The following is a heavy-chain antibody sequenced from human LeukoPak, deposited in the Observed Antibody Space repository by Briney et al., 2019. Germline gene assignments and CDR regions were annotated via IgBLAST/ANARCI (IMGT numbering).Heavy chain of an antibody. CDR3: ARDLGLKFHFDY. J-gene: IGHJ4*02. CDR2: INHSGST. CDR1: GGCFSGYY. V-gene: IGHV4-34*01. Sequence: PSETLSLTCAVYGGCFSGYYWSWIRQPPGKGLEWIGEINHSGSTNYNPSLKSRVTISVDTSKNQFSLKLSSVTAADTAVYYCARDLGLKFHFDYWGQGTLVTVSS.